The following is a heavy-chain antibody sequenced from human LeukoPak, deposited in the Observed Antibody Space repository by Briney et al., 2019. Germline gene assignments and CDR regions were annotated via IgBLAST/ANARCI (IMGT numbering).Heavy chain of an antibody. D-gene: IGHD3-10*02. V-gene: IGHV3-23*01. CDR3: AELGITMIGGV. J-gene: IGHJ6*04. CDR1: GFTFSSYS. CDR2: ISGNGGDT. Sequence: GGSLRLSCAASGFTFSSYSMSWVRQAPGKGLEWVSVISGNGGDTFYADSVKGRFTISRDNSKHTLYLQMNSLRAEDTAVYYCAELGITMIGGVWGKGTTVTISS.